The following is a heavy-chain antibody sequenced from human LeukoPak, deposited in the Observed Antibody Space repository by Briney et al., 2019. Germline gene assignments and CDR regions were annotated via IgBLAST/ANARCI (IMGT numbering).Heavy chain of an antibody. D-gene: IGHD3-10*01. CDR3: VRGAPRRWFGESLSGAKYYFDY. CDR1: GFTVSSNY. CDR2: IYSGGST. J-gene: IGHJ4*02. Sequence: GGSLRLSCAASGFTVSSNYMSWVRQAPGKGLEWVSVIYSGGSTYYADSVKGRFTISRDNSKNTLYLQMNTLRAEDTAVYYCVRGAPRRWFGESLSGAKYYFDYWGQGTLVTVSS. V-gene: IGHV3-66*01.